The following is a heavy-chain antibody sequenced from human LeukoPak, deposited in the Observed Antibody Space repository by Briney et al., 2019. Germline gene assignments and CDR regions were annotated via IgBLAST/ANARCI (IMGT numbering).Heavy chain of an antibody. Sequence: GGSLRLSCAASGFTFGNYAMSWGRQAPGKGLEWVSVIFGGGAGTYYADSVRGRFTISRDNSKNTVYLQMNSLRVDDTAIYYCAKTSVAAAPFSWGQGTLVTVSS. CDR1: GFTFGNYA. J-gene: IGHJ5*02. CDR2: IFGGGAGT. D-gene: IGHD6-19*01. V-gene: IGHV3-23*01. CDR3: AKTSVAAAPFS.